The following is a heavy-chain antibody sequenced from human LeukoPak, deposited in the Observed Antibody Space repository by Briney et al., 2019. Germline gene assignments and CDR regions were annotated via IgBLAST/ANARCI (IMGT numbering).Heavy chain of an antibody. CDR2: MNPNSGNT. V-gene: IGHV1-8*01. Sequence: ASVKVSCKASGYTFTSYDINWVRQATGQGLEWMGWMNPNSGNTGYAQKFQGRATMTRNTSISTAYMELSSLRSEDTAVYYCARGAAYSGSYYFDYWGQGTLVTVSS. J-gene: IGHJ4*02. CDR3: ARGAAYSGSYYFDY. CDR1: GYTFTSYD. D-gene: IGHD1-26*01.